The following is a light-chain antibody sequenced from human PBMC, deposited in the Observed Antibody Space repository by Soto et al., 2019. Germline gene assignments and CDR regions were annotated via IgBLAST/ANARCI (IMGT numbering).Light chain of an antibody. J-gene: IGKJ1*01. Sequence: EIVMTRSPATLSVSPGERATLSCRASQSVSSNLAWYQQKPGQAPRLLIYGASTRATGIPARFSGSGSGTEFTLTISSLQSEDFAVYYCQQYNNWPRTFGQGTEV. CDR1: QSVSSN. CDR3: QQYNNWPRT. V-gene: IGKV3-15*01. CDR2: GAS.